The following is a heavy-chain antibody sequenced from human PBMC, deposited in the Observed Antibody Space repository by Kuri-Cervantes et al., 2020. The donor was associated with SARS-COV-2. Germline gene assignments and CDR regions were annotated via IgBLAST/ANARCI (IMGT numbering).Heavy chain of an antibody. CDR3: ARDHCYGGSYPCVFDI. CDR2: ISSSGSTI. Sequence: GESLKISCAASGFTFSSYEMNWVRQAPGKGLEWVSYISSSGSTIYYADSVKGRFTISRDNTKNSLYLQMNSLRAEDTAVYYCARDHCYGGSYPCVFDIWGQGTMVTVSS. D-gene: IGHD1-26*01. V-gene: IGHV3-48*03. J-gene: IGHJ3*02. CDR1: GFTFSSYE.